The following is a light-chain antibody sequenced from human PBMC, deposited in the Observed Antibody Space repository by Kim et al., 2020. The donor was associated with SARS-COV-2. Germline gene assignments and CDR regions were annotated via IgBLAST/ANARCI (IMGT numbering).Light chain of an antibody. J-gene: IGLJ3*02. Sequence: GQRVTISCSGSSSNIGSKYVYWYQQLPGTAPKLLMYRNDQRPSGVPDRFSGSKSGTSASLAISGLRSEDETVFYCAAWDDSLGGWVFGGGTKLTVL. CDR1: SSNIGSKY. CDR3: AAWDDSLGGWV. CDR2: RND. V-gene: IGLV1-47*02.